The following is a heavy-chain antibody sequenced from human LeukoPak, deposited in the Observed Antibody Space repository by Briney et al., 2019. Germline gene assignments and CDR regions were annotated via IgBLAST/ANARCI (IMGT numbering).Heavy chain of an antibody. J-gene: IGHJ5*02. CDR1: GGSSSGYY. CDR3: ARRGPPRTLLRGVKSGWFDP. D-gene: IGHD3-10*01. CDR2: INHSRST. V-gene: IGHV4-34*01. Sequence: SETLSLTCVLYGGSSSGYYWSWIRQPPGKGLEWIGEINHSRSTNYNPSLKSRVTISVDTSKNQFSLKLSSVSAADTAVYYCARRGPPRTLLRGVKSGWFDPWGQGTLVTVSS.